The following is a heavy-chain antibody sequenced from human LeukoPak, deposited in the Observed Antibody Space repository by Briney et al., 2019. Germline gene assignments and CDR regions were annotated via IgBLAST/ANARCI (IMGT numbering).Heavy chain of an antibody. J-gene: IGHJ4*02. CDR1: GFTFSDHY. CDR3: VRSRFGTGFDY. Sequence: QAGGSLRLSCAASGFTFSDHYMDWVRQAPGKGLEWVGRSKNKADSAPTEYAASVKGRFTTSRADPKNPLCLKMNSLNIEDTAVYYYVRSRFGTGFDYWGQGTLVTVSS. V-gene: IGHV3-72*01. D-gene: IGHD1-1*01. CDR2: SKNKADSAPT.